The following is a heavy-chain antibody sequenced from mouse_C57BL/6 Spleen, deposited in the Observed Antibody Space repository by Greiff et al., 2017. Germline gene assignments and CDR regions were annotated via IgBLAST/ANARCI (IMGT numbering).Heavy chain of an antibody. CDR1: GYTFTSYT. CDR2: INPSSGYT. D-gene: IGHD1-1*01. J-gene: IGHJ2*01. V-gene: IGHV1-4*01. Sequence: VKLMESGAELARPGASVKMSCKASGYTFTSYTMHWVKQRPGQGLEWIGYINPSSGYTKYNQKFKDKATLTADKSSSTAYMQLSSLTSEDSAVYYCARSITTVVATDYWGQGTTLTVSS. CDR3: ARSITTVVATDY.